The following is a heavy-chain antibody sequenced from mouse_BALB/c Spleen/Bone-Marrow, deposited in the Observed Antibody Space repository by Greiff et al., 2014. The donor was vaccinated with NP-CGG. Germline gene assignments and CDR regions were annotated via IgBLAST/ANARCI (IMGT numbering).Heavy chain of an antibody. V-gene: IGHV4-1*02. D-gene: IGHD1-2*01. CDR2: INPDSNTI. Sequence: EVQVVESGGGLVQPGGSLKLSCAASGFDFSRYWMSWVRQAPGKGLEWIGEINPDSNTINYTPSLKDKFIISRDNAKNTLYLQMSKVRSEDTALYYCARMHYYGYVAYWGQGTLVTVSA. CDR3: ARMHYYGYVAY. CDR1: GFDFSRYW. J-gene: IGHJ3*01.